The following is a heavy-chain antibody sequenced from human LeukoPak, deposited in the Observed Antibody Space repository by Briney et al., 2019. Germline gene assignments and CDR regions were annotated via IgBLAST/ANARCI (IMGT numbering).Heavy chain of an antibody. CDR3: ASANRGYSYGQFDY. J-gene: IGHJ4*02. V-gene: IGHV4-34*01. Sequence: PSETLSLTCAVYGGSFSGYYWSWIRQPPGKGLEWIGEINHSGSTNYNPSLKSRVTISVDTSKNQFSLKLSSVTAADTAVYYCASANRGYSYGQFDYWGQGTLVTVSS. CDR1: GGSFSGYY. D-gene: IGHD5-18*01. CDR2: INHSGST.